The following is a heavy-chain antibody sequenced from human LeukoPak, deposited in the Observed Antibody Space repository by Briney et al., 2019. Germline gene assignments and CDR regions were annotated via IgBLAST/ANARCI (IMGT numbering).Heavy chain of an antibody. V-gene: IGHV4-59*01. D-gene: IGHD6-13*01. CDR2: IYCSGCT. CDR1: GGPISRYY. J-gene: IGHJ4*02. CDR3: ARGGQQLVLDY. Sequence: SEPLSLTCTVSGGPISRYYWRWMRQPPGKGLEWIGYIYCSGCTNYNPSLKSRVTISVDTSKNQFSLKLSSVAAADTAVYYCARGGQQLVLDYWGQGTLVTVSS.